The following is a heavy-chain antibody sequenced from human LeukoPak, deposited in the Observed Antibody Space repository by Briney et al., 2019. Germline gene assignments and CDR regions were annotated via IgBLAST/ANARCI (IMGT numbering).Heavy chain of an antibody. Sequence: ASVKVSCKASGYTFTGYYMHWVRQAPGQGLEWMGWINPNSGGTNYAQKFQGRVTMTRDTSISTAYMELSGLRSDDTAVYFCATGLPVPTITAAAMDHWGQGTLVTVSS. CDR3: ATGLPVPTITAAAMDH. V-gene: IGHV1-2*02. CDR2: INPNSGGT. CDR1: GYTFTGYY. D-gene: IGHD2-2*01. J-gene: IGHJ4*02.